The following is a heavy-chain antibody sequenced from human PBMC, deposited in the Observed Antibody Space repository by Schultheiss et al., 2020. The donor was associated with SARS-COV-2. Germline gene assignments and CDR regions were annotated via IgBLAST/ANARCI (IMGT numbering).Heavy chain of an antibody. CDR1: GFTFDDYT. CDR2: ISSSGSTI. V-gene: IGHV3-48*03. Sequence: GGSLRLSCAASGFTFDDYTMHWVRQAPGKGLECVSYISSSGSTIYYADSVKGRFTISRDNAKNSLYLQMSSLRAEDTAVYYCARALGSLNAFDIWGQGTMVTVSS. D-gene: IGHD3-10*01. J-gene: IGHJ3*02. CDR3: ARALGSLNAFDI.